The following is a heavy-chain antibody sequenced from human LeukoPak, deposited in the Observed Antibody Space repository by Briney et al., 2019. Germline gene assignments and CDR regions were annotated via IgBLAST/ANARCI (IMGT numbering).Heavy chain of an antibody. Sequence: GASVKVSCKASGGTFSSYAISWVRQAPGQGLEWMGGIIPIFGTANYAQKFQGRVTITTDESTSTAYMELSSLRSEDTAVYYCARDPIYYYDSSGLFDYWGQGTLVTVSS. CDR1: GGTFSSYA. CDR2: IIPIFGTA. D-gene: IGHD3-22*01. V-gene: IGHV1-69*05. J-gene: IGHJ4*02. CDR3: ARDPIYYYDSSGLFDY.